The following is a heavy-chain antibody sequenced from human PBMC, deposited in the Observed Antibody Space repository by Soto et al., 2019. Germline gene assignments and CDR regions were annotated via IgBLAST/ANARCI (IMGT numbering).Heavy chain of an antibody. D-gene: IGHD6-13*01. CDR2: INHSGST. V-gene: IGHV4-34*01. CDR1: GGSFSGYY. CDR3: ARAVRQAGRAAAGKEDYYYGMDV. Sequence: TDTLPFTCAVYGGSFSGYYWRWIRQPPRKGLEWIGEINHSGSTNYNPSLKSRVTISVETSNNQFSLKLSSVTAADTAVYYCARAVRQAGRAAAGKEDYYYGMDVWGQGTTVT. J-gene: IGHJ6*02.